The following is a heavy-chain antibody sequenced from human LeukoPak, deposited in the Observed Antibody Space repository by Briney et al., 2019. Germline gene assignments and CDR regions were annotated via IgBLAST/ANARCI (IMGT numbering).Heavy chain of an antibody. CDR1: GYSINSGYY. J-gene: IGHJ5*02. Sequence: SETLSLTCTVSGYSINSGYYWGWIRQPPGKGLEWIGSIDHSGSTYYNPSLKSRVTISVDTSKSQFSLKLSSVTAADTAVYYCAREAVSCSGGNCYSRWFDPWGQGTLVTVSS. CDR2: IDHSGST. CDR3: AREAVSCSGGNCYSRWFDP. V-gene: IGHV4-38-2*02. D-gene: IGHD2-15*01.